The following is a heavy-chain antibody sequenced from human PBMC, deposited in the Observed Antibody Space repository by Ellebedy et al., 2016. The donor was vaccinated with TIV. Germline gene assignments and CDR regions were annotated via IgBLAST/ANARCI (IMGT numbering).Heavy chain of an antibody. D-gene: IGHD1-26*01. CDR2: ISNSGEST. CDR1: GFTFSDYY. Sequence: PGGSLRLSCAASGFTFSDYYMSWIRQAPGKGLEWVSTISNSGESTNNADSGKGRFTISRDNSKNTLYLQMNGLRAEDTAVYYCAKDRIVGARKFDDWGQGTLVTVSS. V-gene: IGHV3-23*01. J-gene: IGHJ4*02. CDR3: AKDRIVGARKFDD.